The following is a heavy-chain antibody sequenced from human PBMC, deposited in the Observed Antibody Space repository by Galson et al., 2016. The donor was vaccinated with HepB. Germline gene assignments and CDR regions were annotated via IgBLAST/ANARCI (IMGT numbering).Heavy chain of an antibody. CDR3: ARDWNDYSRTDCFDY. CDR2: VSFSDGRT. CDR1: SYTFASYG. J-gene: IGHJ4*02. V-gene: IGHV1-18*01. D-gene: IGHD4/OR15-4a*01. Sequence: SVKVSCKAPSYTFASYGISWVRQAPGQGLEWLGWVSFSDGRTNYAQKYQDRVIMTTDTSTTTAYMELKSLRSEDTAVYYCARDWNDYSRTDCFDYWGQGTLVAVSS.